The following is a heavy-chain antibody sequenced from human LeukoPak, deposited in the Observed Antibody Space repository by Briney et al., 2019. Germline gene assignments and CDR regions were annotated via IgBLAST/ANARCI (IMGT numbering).Heavy chain of an antibody. CDR1: GGSISSYY. CDR2: MFYSGST. V-gene: IGHV4-59*01. Sequence: PSETLSLTCTVSGGSISSYYWSWIRQPPGKGLEWIGYMFYSGSTNYNPSLKSRVTISVDTSKNQFSLKLSSVTAADTAVYYCGRDALVGYFSYYYMDVWGKGTTVTVSS. CDR3: GRDALVGYFSYYYMDV. J-gene: IGHJ6*03. D-gene: IGHD2-15*01.